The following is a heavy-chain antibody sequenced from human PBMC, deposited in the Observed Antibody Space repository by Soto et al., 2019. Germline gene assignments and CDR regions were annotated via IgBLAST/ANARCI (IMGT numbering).Heavy chain of an antibody. D-gene: IGHD2-15*01. J-gene: IGHJ3*02. V-gene: IGHV3-23*01. CDR2: ISGSGGST. CDR3: AKFHGYCSGGSCYMDAFDI. Sequence: EVQLLESGGGLVQPGGSLRLSCAASGFTFSSYAMSWVRQAPGKGLEWVSAISGSGGSTYYADSVKGRFTISRDNSKNSLYLQMNSLRAEDTAVYYCAKFHGYCSGGSCYMDAFDIWGQGTMVTVSS. CDR1: GFTFSSYA.